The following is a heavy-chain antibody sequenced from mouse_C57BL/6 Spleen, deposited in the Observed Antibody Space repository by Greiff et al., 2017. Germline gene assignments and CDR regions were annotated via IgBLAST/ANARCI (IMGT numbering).Heavy chain of an antibody. CDR3: ARDPTCYSNGAWFAY. D-gene: IGHD2-5*01. CDR1: GFTFSSYA. Sequence: EVHLVESGGGLVKPGGSLKLSCAASGFTFSSYAMSWVRQTPEKRLEWVATISDGGSYTYYPDNVKGRFTISRDNAKNNLYLQMSHLKSEDTAMYYCARDPTCYSNGAWFAYWGQGTLVTVSA. J-gene: IGHJ3*01. CDR2: ISDGGSYT. V-gene: IGHV5-4*01.